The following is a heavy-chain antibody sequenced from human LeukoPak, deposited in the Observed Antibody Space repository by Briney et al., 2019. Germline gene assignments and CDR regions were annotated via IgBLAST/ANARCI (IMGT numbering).Heavy chain of an antibody. J-gene: IGHJ4*02. V-gene: IGHV1-69*13. D-gene: IGHD3-10*01. CDR2: IIPIFGTA. CDR3: ASSHYYGSGSYSGSD. Sequence: GASVKVSCKASGGTFSSYAMSWVRQAPGQGLEWMGEIIPIFGTANYAQKFQGRVTITADESTSTAYMELSSLRSEDTAVYYCASSHYYGSGSYSGSDWGQGTLVTVSS. CDR1: GGTFSSYA.